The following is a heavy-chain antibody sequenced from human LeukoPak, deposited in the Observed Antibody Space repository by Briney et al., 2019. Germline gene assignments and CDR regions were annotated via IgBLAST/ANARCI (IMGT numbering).Heavy chain of an antibody. D-gene: IGHD6-19*01. CDR2: IYYSGST. Sequence: SETLSLTCAVSGGSISSYYWSWIRQPPGKRLEWIGYIYYSGSTNYNPSLKSRVTISVDTSKNQFSLKLSSVTAADTAVYYCARVPRSAVAFYFDYWGQGTLVTVSS. V-gene: IGHV4-59*01. CDR1: GGSISSYY. J-gene: IGHJ4*02. CDR3: ARVPRSAVAFYFDY.